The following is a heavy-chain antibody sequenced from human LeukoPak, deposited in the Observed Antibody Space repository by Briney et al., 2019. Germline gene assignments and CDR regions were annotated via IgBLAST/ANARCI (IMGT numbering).Heavy chain of an antibody. V-gene: IGHV3-43*02. J-gene: IGHJ4*02. D-gene: IGHD5-18*01. CDR1: RFTFDDYA. Sequence: GGSLRLSCAASRFTFDDYAMHWVRQAPGKGLEWVSLISGDGDSTYYADSVKGRFTISRDNSKNSLYLQMNSLRTEDTALFYCAKDKYSYGYNFDYWGQGTLVTVSS. CDR2: ISGDGDST. CDR3: AKDKYSYGYNFDY.